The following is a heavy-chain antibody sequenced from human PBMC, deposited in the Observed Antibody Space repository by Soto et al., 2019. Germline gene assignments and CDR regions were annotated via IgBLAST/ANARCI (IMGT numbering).Heavy chain of an antibody. V-gene: IGHV4-31*03. Sequence: SETLFLTCTVSGGSISSGGYYWSWIRQHPGKGLEWIGYIYYSGSTYYNPSLKSRVTISVDTSKNQFSLKLSSVTAADTAVYYCARTMEGYSYGSFDYWGQGTLVTVSS. D-gene: IGHD5-18*01. CDR2: IYYSGST. J-gene: IGHJ4*02. CDR3: ARTMEGYSYGSFDY. CDR1: GGSISSGGYY.